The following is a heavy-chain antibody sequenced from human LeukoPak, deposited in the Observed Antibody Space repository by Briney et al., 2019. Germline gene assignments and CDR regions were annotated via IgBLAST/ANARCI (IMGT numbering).Heavy chain of an antibody. J-gene: IGHJ4*02. D-gene: IGHD1-26*01. V-gene: IGHV3-23*01. Sequence: PGGSLRLSCVASGFTFSSHWMTWVRQAPGKGLEWVSAISGSGGNTYYADSVKGRFTLSRDSSKNTLYLQMNSLRAEETAVYYWAKDEGSNIGAPDYWGQGTLGTVSS. CDR2: ISGSGGNT. CDR1: GFTFSSHW. CDR3: AKDEGSNIGAPDY.